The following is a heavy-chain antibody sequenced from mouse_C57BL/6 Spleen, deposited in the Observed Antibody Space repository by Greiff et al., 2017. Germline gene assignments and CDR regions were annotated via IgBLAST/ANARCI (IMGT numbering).Heavy chain of an antibody. CDR1: GFNITDYY. J-gene: IGHJ2*01. CDR2: IDPEDGET. D-gene: IGHD1-1*01. V-gene: IGHV14-2*01. Sequence: VQLQQSGAELVKPGASVKLSCTASGFNITDYYMHWVKQRTEQGLAWIGRIDPEDGETKYAPQFQGKATITADTSSNTAYLQLSSLTSDDTAVYYCARDYYGSSCDYWGKGTTLTVSS. CDR3: ARDYYGSSCDY.